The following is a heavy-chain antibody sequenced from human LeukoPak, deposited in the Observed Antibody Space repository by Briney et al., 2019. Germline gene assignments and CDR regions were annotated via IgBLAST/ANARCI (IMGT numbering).Heavy chain of an antibody. CDR3: ARQDYYDSSGYYTYDAFDI. CDR1: GGSISSYY. D-gene: IGHD3-22*01. V-gene: IGHV4-4*07. CDR2: IYTSGST. Sequence: PSETLSLTCTVSGGSISSYYWSWIRQPAGKGLEWIGRIYTSGSTNYNPSLKSRVTISVDTSKNQFSLKLSSVTAADTAVYYCARQDYYDSSGYYTYDAFDIWGQGTMVTVSS. J-gene: IGHJ3*02.